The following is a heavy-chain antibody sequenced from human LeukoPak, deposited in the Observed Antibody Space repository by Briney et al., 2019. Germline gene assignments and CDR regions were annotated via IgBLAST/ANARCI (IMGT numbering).Heavy chain of an antibody. V-gene: IGHV1-69*06. J-gene: IGHJ5*02. CDR2: IIPIFGTA. CDR3: ARGVAVAGPWFDP. D-gene: IGHD6-19*01. CDR1: VGTFSSYA. Sequence: SVKVSCKASVGTFSSYAISWVRQAPGQRLEWMGRIIPIFGTANYAQKFQGRVTITADKSTSTAYMELSSLRSEDTAVYYCARGVAVAGPWFDPWGQGTLATVSS.